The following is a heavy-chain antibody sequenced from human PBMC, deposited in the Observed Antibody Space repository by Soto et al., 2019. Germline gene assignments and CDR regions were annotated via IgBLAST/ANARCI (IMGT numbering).Heavy chain of an antibody. V-gene: IGHV3-23*01. CDR3: AKDPKEWLRNRRIDY. D-gene: IGHD5-12*01. J-gene: IGHJ4*02. CDR2: ISGSGGST. Sequence: GGSLRLSCAASGFTFSSYAMSWVRQAPGKGLEWVSAISGSGGSTYYADSVKGRFTISRDNSKNTLYLQMNSLRAEDTAVYYCAKDPKEWLRNRRIDYWGQGTLVTVSS. CDR1: GFTFSSYA.